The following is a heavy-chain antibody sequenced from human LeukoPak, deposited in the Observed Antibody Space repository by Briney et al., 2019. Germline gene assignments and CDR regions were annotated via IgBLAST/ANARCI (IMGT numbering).Heavy chain of an antibody. J-gene: IGHJ4*02. CDR2: INPNSGGT. CDR3: AVSSGYYFDY. V-gene: IGHV1-2*02. Sequence: ASVKVSCKVSGYTLTELSMHWVRQAPGQGLEWMGWINPNSGGTNYAQKFQGRVTMTRDTSISTAYMELSRLRSDDTAVYYCAVSSGYYFDYWGQGTLVTVSS. D-gene: IGHD3-22*01. CDR1: GYTLTELS.